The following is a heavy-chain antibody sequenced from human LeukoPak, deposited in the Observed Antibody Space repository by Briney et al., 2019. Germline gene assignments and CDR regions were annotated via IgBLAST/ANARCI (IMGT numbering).Heavy chain of an antibody. D-gene: IGHD2-2*01. CDR3: ARDHIVVVPAAISNPYYYYGMDV. Sequence: PGGSLRLSCAAPGFTVSSNYMSWVRQAPGKGLGWVSVIYSGGSTYYADSVKGRFTISRDNSKNTLYLQMNSLRAEDTAVYYCARDHIVVVPAAISNPYYYYGMDVWGQGTTVTVSS. V-gene: IGHV3-53*01. CDR2: IYSGGST. CDR1: GFTVSSNY. J-gene: IGHJ6*02.